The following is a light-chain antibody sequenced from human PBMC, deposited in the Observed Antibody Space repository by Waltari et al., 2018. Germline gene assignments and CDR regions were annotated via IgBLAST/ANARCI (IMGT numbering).Light chain of an antibody. CDR3: SSYTRSRTYV. J-gene: IGLJ1*01. CDR2: DVS. V-gene: IGLV2-14*01. CDR1: NTDVGAHNF. Sequence: QSALTQPASVSGSPGQSIAISCTGTNTDVGAHNFFSWYQQHPGRAPKLIIYDVSNRPSGISERFSGSKFGNTASLTISGLQAEDEADYYCSSYTRSRTYVFGSGTKVTVL.